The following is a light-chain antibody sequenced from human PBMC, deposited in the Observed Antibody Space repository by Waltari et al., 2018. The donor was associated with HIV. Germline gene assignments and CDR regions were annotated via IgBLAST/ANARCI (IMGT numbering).Light chain of an antibody. CDR1: QSLIYTDGNTY. CDR2: KLS. V-gene: IGKV2-30*01. CDR3: MQSTHWPGT. J-gene: IGKJ1*01. Sequence: EAVLTQSPVSLSVTLGRPASISCISSQSLIYTDGNTYLNWFHQRPGQSPRRLIYKLSNRDSGVPDRFSGSGSVTEFTLHISRVEAEDVGIFYCMQSTHWPGTFGQGTKVEIQ.